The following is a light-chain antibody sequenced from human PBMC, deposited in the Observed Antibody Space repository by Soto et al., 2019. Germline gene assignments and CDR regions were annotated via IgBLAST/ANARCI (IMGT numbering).Light chain of an antibody. V-gene: IGLV2-14*01. CDR1: SSDVGGYNY. J-gene: IGLJ2*01. CDR3: SSYTSSNHLV. CDR2: DVS. Sequence: QSALTQPASVSGSPGQSIAISCTGTSSDVGGYNYVSWYQQHPGKAPKLMIYDVSARPSGVSNRFSGSKSDNTASLTISGLQAEDEADYYCSSYTSSNHLVFGGGTKLTVL.